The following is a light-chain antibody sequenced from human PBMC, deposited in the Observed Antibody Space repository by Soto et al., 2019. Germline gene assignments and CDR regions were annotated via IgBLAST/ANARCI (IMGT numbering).Light chain of an antibody. CDR3: VLYMGGDVV. Sequence: QTVVTQEPSFSVSPGGTVTLTCGLSSGSVSTSYYPSWYQQTPGQAPRTLIYSTNTRSSGVPDRFSGSILGNKAALTITGAQADDESDYYCVLYMGGDVVFGGGTQLTVL. V-gene: IGLV8-61*01. CDR2: STN. CDR1: SGSVSTSYY. J-gene: IGLJ2*01.